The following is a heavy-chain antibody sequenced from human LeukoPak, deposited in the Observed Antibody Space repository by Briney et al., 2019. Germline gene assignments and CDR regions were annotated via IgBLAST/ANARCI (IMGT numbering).Heavy chain of an antibody. V-gene: IGHV3-21*01. CDR3: ASGDYLTSWFDP. CDR2: ISSSSSYI. J-gene: IGHJ5*02. D-gene: IGHD4-17*01. Sequence: PGGSLRLSCAASGFTFSSYSMNWVRQAPGKGLEWVSSISSSSSYIYYADSVKGRFTTSRDNAKNSLYLQMNSLRAEDTAVYYCASGDYLTSWFDPWGQGTLVTVSS. CDR1: GFTFSSYS.